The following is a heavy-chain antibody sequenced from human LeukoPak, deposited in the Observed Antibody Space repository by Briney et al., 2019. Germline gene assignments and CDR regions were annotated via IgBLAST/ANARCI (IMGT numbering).Heavy chain of an antibody. D-gene: IGHD3-22*01. Sequence: GRSLRLSCAASGFTFSSYAMHWVRQAPGKGLEWVAVISYDGSNKYYADSVKGRFTISRDNSKNTLYLQMNSLRAEDTAVYYCARESYDSSGSFDYWGQGTLVTVSS. CDR2: ISYDGSNK. CDR1: GFTFSSYA. CDR3: ARESYDSSGSFDY. J-gene: IGHJ4*02. V-gene: IGHV3-30-3*01.